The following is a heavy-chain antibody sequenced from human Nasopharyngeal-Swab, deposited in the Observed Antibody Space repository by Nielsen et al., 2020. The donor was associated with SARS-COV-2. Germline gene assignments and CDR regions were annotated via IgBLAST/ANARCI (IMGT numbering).Heavy chain of an antibody. D-gene: IGHD7-27*01. V-gene: IGHV3-23*01. J-gene: IGHJ3*02. CDR3: AKIGRVYTSNWGGAFDI. CDR1: GFTFSSYA. CDR2: ISGSGGST. Sequence: GESLKISCAASGFTFSSYAMSWVRQAPGKGLEWVSAISGSGGSTYYADSVKGRFTISRDNSKNTLYLQMNSLRAEDTAVYYCAKIGRVYTSNWGGAFDIWGQGTMVTVSS.